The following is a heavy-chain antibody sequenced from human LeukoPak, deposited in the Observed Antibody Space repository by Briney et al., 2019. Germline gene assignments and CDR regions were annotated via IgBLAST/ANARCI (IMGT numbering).Heavy chain of an antibody. Sequence: GESLKISCKGSGYSFTSYWISWVRQMPGKGLEWMGRIDPSDSYTNYSPSFQGHVTTSADKSISTAYLQWSSLKASDTAMYYCARPESIAAAGTPFDYWGQGTLVTVSS. CDR1: GYSFTSYW. J-gene: IGHJ4*02. CDR2: IDPSDSYT. D-gene: IGHD6-13*01. CDR3: ARPESIAAAGTPFDY. V-gene: IGHV5-10-1*01.